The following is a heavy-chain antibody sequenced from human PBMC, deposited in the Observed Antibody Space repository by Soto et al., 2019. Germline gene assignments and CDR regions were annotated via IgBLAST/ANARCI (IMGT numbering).Heavy chain of an antibody. CDR1: GGSISNADYY. V-gene: IGHV4-30-4*01. CDR3: ARAIVVTVGGMDV. CDR2: IYYSGSS. Sequence: QVQLQESGPGLVKPSQTLSLTCTVSGGSISNADYYWSWVRQPPGKGLEWIGYIYYSGSSFFNPSLKSRVTMSKDTSKHQSSLRLTSVTAADTAVYYCARAIVVTVGGMDVWGRGTTVTVSS. D-gene: IGHD5-12*01. J-gene: IGHJ6*02.